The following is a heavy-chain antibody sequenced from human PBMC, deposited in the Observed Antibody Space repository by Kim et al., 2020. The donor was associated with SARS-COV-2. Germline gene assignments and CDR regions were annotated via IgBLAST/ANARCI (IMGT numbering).Heavy chain of an antibody. Sequence: TNSHPSLQSRVPLSVDTSKNQFSLKLSSVTAADTAVYYCARRYPNNWFDPWGQGTLVTVSS. V-gene: IGHV4-39*01. CDR3: ARRYPNNWFDP. D-gene: IGHD5-18*01. CDR2: T. J-gene: IGHJ5*02.